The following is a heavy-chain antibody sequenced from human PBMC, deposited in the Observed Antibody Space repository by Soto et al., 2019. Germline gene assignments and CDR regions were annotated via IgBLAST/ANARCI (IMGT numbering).Heavy chain of an antibody. Sequence: PGESLNFCCTGAYYIFTCDLIGWVRPMPGKGLEWMGIIYPGDSDTRYSSSFQGQVTMSADKSISTAYLQWSSLKASDTAMYYCARHGVGDILTGQPDYWGQGTLVTVSS. CDR2: IYPGDSDT. CDR1: YYIFTCDL. D-gene: IGHD3-9*01. V-gene: IGHV5-51*01. CDR3: ARHGVGDILTGQPDY. J-gene: IGHJ4*02.